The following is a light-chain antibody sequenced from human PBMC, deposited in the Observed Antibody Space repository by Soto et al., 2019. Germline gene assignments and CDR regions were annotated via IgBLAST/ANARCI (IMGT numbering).Light chain of an antibody. CDR1: QSVSSN. CDR3: QHRASLPLT. J-gene: IGKJ4*01. Sequence: EIVLTQSPATQSLSPGERATLSCRASQSVSSNLAWYQQRPGQAPRLLIYDASNRATGVPARFSGSGSGTDFNLTISSLEPEDSAVYYCQHRASLPLTFGGGTTLEIK. CDR2: DAS. V-gene: IGKV3-11*01.